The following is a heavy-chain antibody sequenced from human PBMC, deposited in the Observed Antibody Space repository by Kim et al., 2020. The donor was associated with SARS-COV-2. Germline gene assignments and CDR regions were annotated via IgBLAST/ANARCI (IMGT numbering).Heavy chain of an antibody. J-gene: IGHJ5*01. CDR3: ARGLGSSWFHS. Sequence: IYYADSVTGRFTVPRDNARSSIYLQMYSLRDEDTALYYCARGLGSSWFHSWGQGTLVTVSS. D-gene: IGHD6-13*01. V-gene: IGHV3-48*02. CDR2: I.